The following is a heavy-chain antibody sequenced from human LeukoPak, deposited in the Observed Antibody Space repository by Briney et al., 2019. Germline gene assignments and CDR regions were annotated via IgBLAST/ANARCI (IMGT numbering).Heavy chain of an antibody. V-gene: IGHV3-48*03. CDR3: ARPSYYYGSGSYYRSLGAFDI. CDR1: GFTFSSYE. CDR2: ISSSGSTI. Sequence: GGSLRLSCAASGFTFSSYEMNWVRQAPGKGLEWVSYISSSGSTIYYADSVKGRFTISRDNAKNSLYLQMNGLRAEDTAVYYCARPSYYYGSGSYYRSLGAFDIWGQGTMVTVSS. J-gene: IGHJ3*02. D-gene: IGHD3-10*01.